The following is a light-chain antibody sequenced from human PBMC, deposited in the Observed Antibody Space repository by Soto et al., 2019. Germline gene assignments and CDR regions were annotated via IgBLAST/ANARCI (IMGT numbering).Light chain of an antibody. CDR1: QSVSSN. CDR3: QQYNNWPRT. V-gene: IGKV3-15*01. Sequence: EIVLTPSPATLSLSPGERATLSCRASQSVSSNLAWYQQKPGQAPRLLIYGASTRATGIPARFSGSGSGTEFTLTISSLQSEDFAVYYCQQYNNWPRTFGQGTKVDI. CDR2: GAS. J-gene: IGKJ1*01.